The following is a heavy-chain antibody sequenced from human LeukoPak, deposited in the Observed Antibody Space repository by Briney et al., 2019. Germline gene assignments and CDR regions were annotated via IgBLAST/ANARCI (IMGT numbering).Heavy chain of an antibody. CDR3: ARRVRYYDSSGYYPPDAFDI. J-gene: IGHJ3*02. D-gene: IGHD3-22*01. CDR2: IYTSGST. V-gene: IGHV4-4*09. Sequence: SETLSLTCTVSGGSISSYYWSWIRQPPGKGLEWIGYIYTSGSTNYNPSLRSRVTISVDTSKNQFSLKLSSVTAADTAVYYCARRVRYYDSSGYYPPDAFDIWGQGTMVTVSS. CDR1: GGSISSYY.